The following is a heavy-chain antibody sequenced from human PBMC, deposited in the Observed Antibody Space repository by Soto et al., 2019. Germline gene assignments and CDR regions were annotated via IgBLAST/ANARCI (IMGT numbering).Heavy chain of an antibody. CDR1: GYTFTSYG. D-gene: IGHD6-13*01. V-gene: IGHV1-18*01. CDR2: ISAHNGNT. Sequence: QVQLVQSGAEVKKPGASVKVSCKASGYTFTSYGISWVRQAPGQGLEWMGWISAHNGNTKYAQKVQGRVTMTTDTSTSTAYMELRSLRADDTAVYFCARDLAAGMIDYWGQGTLVTVSS. J-gene: IGHJ4*02. CDR3: ARDLAAGMIDY.